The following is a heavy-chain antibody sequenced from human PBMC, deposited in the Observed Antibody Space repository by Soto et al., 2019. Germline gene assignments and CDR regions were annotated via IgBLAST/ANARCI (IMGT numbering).Heavy chain of an antibody. V-gene: IGHV3-30*18. CDR1: GFTFISYG. CDR3: AKDRMGAGVRGYFDY. J-gene: IGHJ4*02. Sequence: QVQLVESGGGVVQPGKSLRLSFAGSGFTFISYGRAWVRQAPGKGLGGVAVISYDGSNKYYADSVKGRFTISRDNSKNTLYLQMSSLRADDTAVYYCAKDRMGAGVRGYFDYWGQGTLVTVSS. CDR2: ISYDGSNK. D-gene: IGHD3-10*01.